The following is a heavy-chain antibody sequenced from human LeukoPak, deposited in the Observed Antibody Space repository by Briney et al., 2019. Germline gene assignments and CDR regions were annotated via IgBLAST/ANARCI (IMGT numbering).Heavy chain of an antibody. CDR3: ARTVTIFGVVIKGYYFDY. D-gene: IGHD3-3*01. J-gene: IGHJ4*02. CDR1: GFTFSSYS. V-gene: IGHV3-21*01. CDR2: ISSSSYI. Sequence: GGSLRLSCAASGFTFSSYSMNWVRQAPGKGLEWVSSISSSSYIYYADSVKGRFTISRDNAKNSLYLQMNSLRAEDTAVYYCARTVTIFGVVIKGYYFDYWGQGTLVTVSS.